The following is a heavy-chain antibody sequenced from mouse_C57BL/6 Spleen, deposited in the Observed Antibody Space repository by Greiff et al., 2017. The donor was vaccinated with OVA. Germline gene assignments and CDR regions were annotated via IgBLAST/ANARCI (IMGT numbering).Heavy chain of an antibody. CDR3: ARERGRYFDV. CDR2: IWSGGST. J-gene: IGHJ1*03. CDR1: GFSLTSYG. V-gene: IGHV2-2*01. Sequence: VQLQQSGPGLVQPSQSLSITCTVSGFSLTSYGVHWVRQSPGKGLEWLGVIWSGGSTDYNAAFISRLSISKDNSKSQVFFKMNSLQADDTAIYYCARERGRYFDVWGTGTTVTVSS.